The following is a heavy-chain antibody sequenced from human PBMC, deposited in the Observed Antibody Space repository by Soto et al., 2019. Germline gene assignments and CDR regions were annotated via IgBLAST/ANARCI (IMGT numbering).Heavy chain of an antibody. CDR1: GFSLSTSGVG. CDR3: AHSALHMITFGGVGVTGYDY. J-gene: IGHJ4*02. D-gene: IGHD3-16*01. Sequence: QITLKESGPTLVKPTQTLTLTCTFSGFSLSTSGVGVGWIRQPPGKALECLALIYWDDDKRYSPSLKSRLTITKDTSKNQVVLTMTSMDPVDTATYYFAHSALHMITFGGVGVTGYDYWGQGTLVTVSS. CDR2: IYWDDDK. V-gene: IGHV2-5*02.